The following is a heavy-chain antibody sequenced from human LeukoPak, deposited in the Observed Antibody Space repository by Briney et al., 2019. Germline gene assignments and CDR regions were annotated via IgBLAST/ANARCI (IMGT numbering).Heavy chain of an antibody. CDR1: GYTFTGYY. CDR3: ARDLMVRGPMDV. Sequence: ASVKVSCKASGYTFTGYYIHWVRQAPGQRLEWMERIKPSSGGTNYAQNFQGRVTMTRDTSINTAYMELSRLRSDDTAVYYCARDLMVRGPMDVWGKGTTVTVSS. J-gene: IGHJ6*03. D-gene: IGHD3-10*01. CDR2: IKPSSGGT. V-gene: IGHV1-2*06.